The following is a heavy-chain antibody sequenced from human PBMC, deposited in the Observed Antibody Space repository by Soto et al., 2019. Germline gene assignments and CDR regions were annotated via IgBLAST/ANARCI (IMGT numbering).Heavy chain of an antibody. CDR1: GFTFSSYG. J-gene: IGHJ6*02. Sequence: GGSLRLSCAASGFTFSSYGMHWVRQAPGKGLEWVAVIWYDGSNKYYADSVKGRFTISRDNSKNTLYLQMNSLRPEDTAVYYCTKARFWGGDGYNSSYYKAMDVWGQGTTVTVSS. V-gene: IGHV3-33*06. D-gene: IGHD3-16*01. CDR3: TKARFWGGDGYNSSYYKAMDV. CDR2: IWYDGSNK.